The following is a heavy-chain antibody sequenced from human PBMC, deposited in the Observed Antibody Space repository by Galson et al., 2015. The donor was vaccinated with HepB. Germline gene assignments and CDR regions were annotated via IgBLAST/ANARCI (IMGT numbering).Heavy chain of an antibody. CDR2: IYWNDNK. Sequence: PALVKPTQTLTLTCTFSGFSLSTSGVGVGWIRQPPGKALEGLALIYWNDNKRYSPSLKSRLTITKDTSRNQVVLTMTNMDPVDTATYYCVGLYDSSGYYIFDYWGQGTLVTVSS. D-gene: IGHD3-22*01. J-gene: IGHJ4*02. CDR3: VGLYDSSGYYIFDY. V-gene: IGHV2-5*04. CDR1: GFSLSTSGVG.